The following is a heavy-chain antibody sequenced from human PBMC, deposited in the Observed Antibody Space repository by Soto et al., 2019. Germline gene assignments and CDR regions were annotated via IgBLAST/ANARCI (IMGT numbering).Heavy chain of an antibody. CDR3: ATHYYDSSGPFDY. V-gene: IGHV3-23*01. CDR1: GFTFSSNA. J-gene: IGHJ4*02. CDR2: ISGSGGST. Sequence: LRLSCAASGFTFSSNARSWVRQAPGKGLEWVSAISGSGGSTYYADSVKGRFTISRDNSKNTLYLQMNSLRAEDTAVYYCATHYYDSSGPFDYWGQGTLVTVSS. D-gene: IGHD3-22*01.